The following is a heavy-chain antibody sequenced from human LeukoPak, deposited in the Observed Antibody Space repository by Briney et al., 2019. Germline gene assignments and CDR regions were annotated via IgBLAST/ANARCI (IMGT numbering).Heavy chain of an antibody. V-gene: IGHV3-21*01. D-gene: IGHD5-12*01. Sequence: GGSLRLSCAASGFTFSSYSMNWVRQAPGKGLEWVSSIRSSSSYIYYADSVKGRFTISRDNAKNSLYLQMNSLRAEDTAVYYCARDGVNSGYALGYYYYGMDVWGQGTTVTVSS. CDR3: ARDGVNSGYALGYYYYGMDV. J-gene: IGHJ6*02. CDR2: IRSSSSYI. CDR1: GFTFSSYS.